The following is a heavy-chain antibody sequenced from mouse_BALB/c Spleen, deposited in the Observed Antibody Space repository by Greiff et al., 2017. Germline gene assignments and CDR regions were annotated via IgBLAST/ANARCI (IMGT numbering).Heavy chain of an antibody. J-gene: IGHJ4*01. CDR3: ANYYGSSYYAMDY. D-gene: IGHD1-1*01. Sequence: EVQGVESGGGLVTPGGSLTLSCAASGFTFSSYAMSWVRQTPEKRLEWVASISSGGSTYYPDSVKGRFTISRDNARNILYLQMSSLRSEDTAMYYGANYYGSSYYAMDYWGQGTSVTVSS. CDR1: GFTFSSYA. CDR2: ISSGGST. V-gene: IGHV5-6-5*01.